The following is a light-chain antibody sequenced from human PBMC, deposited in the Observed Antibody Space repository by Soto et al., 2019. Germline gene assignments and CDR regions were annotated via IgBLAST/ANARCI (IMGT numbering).Light chain of an antibody. CDR3: QQYNTHS. CDR2: DAS. J-gene: IGKJ4*01. Sequence: DIPMTQSPSTLSASVGDRVTITCRASQNVFTWLAWYQHRPGKAPKLLIYDASILESGVPSRFSGSGSGTEFTLTITSLQSDDFATYYCQQYNTHSFGGGTKVDIK. CDR1: QNVFTW. V-gene: IGKV1-5*01.